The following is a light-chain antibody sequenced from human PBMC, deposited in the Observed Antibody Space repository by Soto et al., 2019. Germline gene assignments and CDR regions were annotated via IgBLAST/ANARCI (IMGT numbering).Light chain of an antibody. CDR2: DAS. J-gene: IGKJ2*01. CDR3: QQYNSYPPP. V-gene: IGKV1-5*01. Sequence: DIQMTQSPSTLSASVGDRVTITCRASQSISSWLAWYQQKPGKAPKLLIYDASSLESGVPSRFSGSGSGTEFTPTISSLQPDDFATYYCQQYNSYPPPFGQGTKLEIK. CDR1: QSISSW.